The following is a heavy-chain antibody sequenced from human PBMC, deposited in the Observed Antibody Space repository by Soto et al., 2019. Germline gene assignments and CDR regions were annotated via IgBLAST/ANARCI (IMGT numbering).Heavy chain of an antibody. Sequence: EVHLVESGGSVVRPGGSLRLSCAASGFTFDDYALSWDRQGPGKGLEWVSHITWNGDSTTYAESVRGRFTISRDNAKNSLSLQMNSLRAEDTALYYCARAARYGDYQRHFDYWGQGTLVTVSS. CDR1: GFTFDDYA. D-gene: IGHD4-17*01. J-gene: IGHJ4*02. CDR2: ITWNGDST. CDR3: ARAARYGDYQRHFDY. V-gene: IGHV3-20*04.